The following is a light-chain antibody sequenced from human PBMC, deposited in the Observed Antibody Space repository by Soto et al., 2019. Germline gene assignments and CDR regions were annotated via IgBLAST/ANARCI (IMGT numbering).Light chain of an antibody. Sequence: EIVLTQSPGTLSLSPGERATLSCRASQSINNNYLAWYQQKRGQAPRLLIYGASSRSTGIPDRFSGSGSGTDFTLTISRLEPEDFAVYYCQQYGGAPRTFGQGTKVEIK. CDR2: GAS. V-gene: IGKV3-20*01. CDR3: QQYGGAPRT. J-gene: IGKJ1*01. CDR1: QSINNNY.